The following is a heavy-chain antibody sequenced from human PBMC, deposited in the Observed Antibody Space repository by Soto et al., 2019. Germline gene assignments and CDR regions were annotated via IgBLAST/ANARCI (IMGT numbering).Heavy chain of an antibody. CDR3: ARDRLDYGGNPNYFDY. CDR2: IIPIFGTA. Sequence: QVQLVQSGAEVKKPGSSVKVSCKASGGTFSSYAISWVRQAPGQGLEWMGGIIPIFGTANYAQKFQDRVTITADESTSTAYMELSSLRSEDTAVYYCARDRLDYGGNPNYFDYWGQGTLVTVSS. D-gene: IGHD4-17*01. CDR1: GGTFSSYA. J-gene: IGHJ4*02. V-gene: IGHV1-69*01.